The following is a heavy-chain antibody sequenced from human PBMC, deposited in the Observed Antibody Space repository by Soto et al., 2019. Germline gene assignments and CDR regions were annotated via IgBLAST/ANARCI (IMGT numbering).Heavy chain of an antibody. CDR2: IRSKANSYAT. Sequence: QPGGSLRLSCAASGFTFSGSAMHWVRQASGKGLEWVGRIRSKANSYATAYAASVKGRFTISRDDSKNTAYLQMNSLKTEDTAVYYCTSSALIDYYYYYGMDVWGQGTTVTVSS. D-gene: IGHD3-22*01. CDR1: GFTFSGSA. J-gene: IGHJ6*02. CDR3: TSSALIDYYYYYGMDV. V-gene: IGHV3-73*01.